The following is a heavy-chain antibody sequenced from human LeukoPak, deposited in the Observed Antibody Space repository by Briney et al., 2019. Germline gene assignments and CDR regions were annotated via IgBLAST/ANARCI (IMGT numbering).Heavy chain of an antibody. Sequence: PSETLSLTCTVSNDSVSNYYWSWIRQPPGKGLEWIGYIYYSGSTYYNPSLKSRVTISVDTSKNQFSLKLSSVTAADTAVYYCARPGLSDAFDIWGQGTMVTVSS. CDR1: NDSVSNYY. CDR2: IYYSGST. J-gene: IGHJ3*02. V-gene: IGHV4-59*02. D-gene: IGHD2-8*02. CDR3: ARPGLSDAFDI.